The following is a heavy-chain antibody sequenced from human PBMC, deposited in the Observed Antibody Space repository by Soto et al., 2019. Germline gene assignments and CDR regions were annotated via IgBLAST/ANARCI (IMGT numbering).Heavy chain of an antibody. CDR1: GFTFSSYA. CDR3: ATSGSYSNYYYYGMDV. Sequence: GSLRLSCAASGFTFSSYAMHWVRQAPGKGLEWVAVISYDGSNKYYADSVKGRFTISRDNSKNTLYLQMNSLRAEDTAVYYCATSGSYSNYYYYGMDVWGQGTTVTVSS. V-gene: IGHV3-30-3*01. CDR2: ISYDGSNK. J-gene: IGHJ6*02. D-gene: IGHD3-10*01.